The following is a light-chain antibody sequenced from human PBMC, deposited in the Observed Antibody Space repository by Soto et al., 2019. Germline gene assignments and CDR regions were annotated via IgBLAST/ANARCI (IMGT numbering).Light chain of an antibody. J-gene: IGLJ2*01. CDR3: CSYSRTSTLL. CDR2: EGS. CDR1: SSDVGSYNL. Sequence: QSALTQPASVSGSPGQSITISCTGTSSDVGSYNLVSWYQQHPGKAPKLMIYEGSKRPSGVSNRFSGSKSGNTASLTISGLQAEDEADYYCCSYSRTSTLLFGGGTKVTV. V-gene: IGLV2-23*01.